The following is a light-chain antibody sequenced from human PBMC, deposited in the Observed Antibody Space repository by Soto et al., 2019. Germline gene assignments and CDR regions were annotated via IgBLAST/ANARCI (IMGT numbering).Light chain of an antibody. CDR3: CSYAGSYTWV. CDR2: DVS. Sequence: QSALTQPRSVSGSPGQSFTISCTGTSRDVGGYNYVSWYQQHPGKAPKLMIYDVSKRPSGVPDRFSGSKSGNTASLTISGLQAEDEADYYCCSYAGSYTWVFGGGTKLTVL. J-gene: IGLJ3*02. CDR1: SRDVGGYNY. V-gene: IGLV2-11*01.